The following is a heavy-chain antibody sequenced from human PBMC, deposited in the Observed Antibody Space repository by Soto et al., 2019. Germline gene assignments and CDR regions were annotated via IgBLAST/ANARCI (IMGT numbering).Heavy chain of an antibody. J-gene: IGHJ6*02. CDR1: GGSISSGGYY. V-gene: IGHV4-31*03. D-gene: IGHD3-9*01. CDR2: IYYSGST. CDR3: ARAGPYDILTGYYNGMDV. Sequence: NPSETLSLTCTVSGGSISSGGYYWSWIRQHPGKGLEWIGYIYYSGSTYYNPSLKSRVTISVDTSKNQFSLKLSSVTAADTAVYYCARAGPYDILTGYYNGMDVWGQGTTVTVSS.